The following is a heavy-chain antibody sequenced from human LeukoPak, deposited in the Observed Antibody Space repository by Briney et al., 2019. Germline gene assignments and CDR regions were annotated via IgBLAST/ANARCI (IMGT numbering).Heavy chain of an antibody. Sequence: GESLRLSCAASGFTFSSYGMSWVRQAPGKGLEWVSAISGSGGSTYYADSVKGRFTISRDNSKNTLYLQMNSLRAEDTAVYYCARGTGTVVIDYWGQGTLVTVSS. CDR2: ISGSGGST. CDR3: ARGTGTVVIDY. J-gene: IGHJ4*02. D-gene: IGHD4-23*01. V-gene: IGHV3-23*01. CDR1: GFTFSSYG.